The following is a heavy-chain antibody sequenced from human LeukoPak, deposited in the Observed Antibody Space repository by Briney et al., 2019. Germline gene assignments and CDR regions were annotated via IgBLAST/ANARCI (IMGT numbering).Heavy chain of an antibody. CDR2: INPNSGGT. CDR1: GYTFTGYY. Sequence: ASVKVSCKASGYTFTGYYMHWVRQAPGQGLEWMGWINPNSGGTNYAQKFQGRVTMTRDTSISTAYMELSRLRSDDTAVYYCARGEALRYFDWLLFDYWGQGTLVTVSS. D-gene: IGHD3-9*01. V-gene: IGHV1-2*02. CDR3: ARGEALRYFDWLLFDY. J-gene: IGHJ4*02.